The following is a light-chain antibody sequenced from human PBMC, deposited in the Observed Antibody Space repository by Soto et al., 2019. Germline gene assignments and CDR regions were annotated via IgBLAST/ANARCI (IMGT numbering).Light chain of an antibody. Sequence: EIVMTQSPATLSVSPGERATLFCRASQSVRSNFLAWYQQKPGQAPRLLIYGASTRATGIPARFNGSGSGTEFTLTINSLQSEDFAVYYCQQHSAWPLTFGGGTKVEIK. V-gene: IGKV3-15*01. CDR2: GAS. J-gene: IGKJ4*01. CDR3: QQHSAWPLT. CDR1: QSVRSN.